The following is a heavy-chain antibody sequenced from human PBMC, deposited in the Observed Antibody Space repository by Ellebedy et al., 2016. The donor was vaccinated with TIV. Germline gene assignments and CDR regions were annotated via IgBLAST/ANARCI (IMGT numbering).Heavy chain of an antibody. CDR2: ISGSGAAT. D-gene: IGHD3-22*01. Sequence: GESLKISCAASGFTFSSYAMSWVRQAPGKGLEWVSTISGSGAATYYADSVKGRVTLSRDNSENTLYLQMNSLRAEDTAVYYCARERCESNGYCNHDAFDIWGQGTMVTVSS. J-gene: IGHJ3*02. V-gene: IGHV3-23*01. CDR1: GFTFSSYA. CDR3: ARERCESNGYCNHDAFDI.